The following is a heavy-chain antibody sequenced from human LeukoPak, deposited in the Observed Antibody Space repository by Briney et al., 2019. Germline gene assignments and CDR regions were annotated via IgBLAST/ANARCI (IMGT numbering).Heavy chain of an antibody. CDR1: SGSISSSSYY. D-gene: IGHD6-19*01. Sequence: SGTLSLTCTVSSGSISSSSYYWGWIRQPPGKGLEWIGTIYYTGNTYYNPSLKSRVTISVDTSKNQFSLKLSSVTAADTAVYYCASIPGISVSAYYFDYWGQGTLVTVSS. CDR2: IYYTGNT. V-gene: IGHV4-39*01. CDR3: ASIPGISVSAYYFDY. J-gene: IGHJ4*02.